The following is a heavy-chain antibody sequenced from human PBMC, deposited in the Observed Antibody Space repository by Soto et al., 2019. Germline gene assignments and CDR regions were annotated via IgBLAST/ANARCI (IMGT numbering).Heavy chain of an antibody. V-gene: IGHV3-33*01. CDR2: IWYDGTNK. CDR3: AXXXXAVAGTRYYYGMDV. Sequence: QVQLVESGGGVVQPGRSLRLSCAASGFTFSSYGMHWVRQAPGKGLEWVAVIWYDGTNKYYADSVKGRFTISRDNSKXXXXXXXNXXXXXXTAVXYXAXXXXAVAGTRYYYGMDVWGQGTTVTVSS. J-gene: IGHJ6*02. CDR1: GFTFSSYG. D-gene: IGHD6-13*01.